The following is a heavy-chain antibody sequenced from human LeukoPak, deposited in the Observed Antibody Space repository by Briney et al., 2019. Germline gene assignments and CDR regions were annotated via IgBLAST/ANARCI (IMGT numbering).Heavy chain of an antibody. D-gene: IGHD3-16*01. V-gene: IGHV1-2*02. J-gene: IGHJ5*02. CDR2: IKPNSGDT. CDR1: GYTFTGYY. CDR3: TAAGGSTWFDP. Sequence: ASVKVSCKASGYTFTGYYIHWVRQAPGQGLEWMGLIKPNSGDTKYAQKFQGRVTMTRDTSINTAYMELSSLKSDDTAVYYCTAAGGSTWFDPWGQGTLVTVSS.